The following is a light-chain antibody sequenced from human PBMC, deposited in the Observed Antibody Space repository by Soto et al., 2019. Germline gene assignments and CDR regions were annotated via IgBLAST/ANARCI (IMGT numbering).Light chain of an antibody. Sequence: QSVLTQPPSVSGAPGQRVTISCTGSSSNIGAGYDVHWYQQLPGTAPKLLIYGNTNRPSGVPDRFSGSKSGTSASLAITGLQAEDAADYYRPSYDSSLSGWVFGGGTKLTVL. CDR1: SSNIGAGYD. V-gene: IGLV1-40*01. J-gene: IGLJ3*02. CDR2: GNT. CDR3: PSYDSSLSGWV.